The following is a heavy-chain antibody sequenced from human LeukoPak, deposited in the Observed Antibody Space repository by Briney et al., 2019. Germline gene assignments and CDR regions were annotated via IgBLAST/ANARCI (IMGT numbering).Heavy chain of an antibody. CDR1: GVSISSTSYY. Sequence: NSSETLSLTCTVSGVSISSTSYYWGWIRQPPGKGLEWIGNIYYTGSPYYDPSLKSRVTISVDTSKNQFSLKLSSVTAADTAVYYCARHSPYSDPWYFDYWGQGTLVTVSS. CDR2: IYYTGSP. D-gene: IGHD6-13*01. CDR3: ARHSPYSDPWYFDY. J-gene: IGHJ4*02. V-gene: IGHV4-39*01.